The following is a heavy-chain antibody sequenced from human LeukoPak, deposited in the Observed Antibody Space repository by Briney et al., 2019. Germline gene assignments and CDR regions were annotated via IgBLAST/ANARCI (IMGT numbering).Heavy chain of an antibody. J-gene: IGHJ6*02. CDR1: GYPFTGYD. Sequence: GASVKVSCKASGYPFTGYDMNWVRQAPGQGLEWMGWINPNSGGTNYAQKFQGRVTMTRDTSISTAYMELRRLRSDDTAVYYCSRGGTGTTLGYYYGMDVWGQGTTVTVSS. V-gene: IGHV1-2*02. D-gene: IGHD1-7*01. CDR2: INPNSGGT. CDR3: SRGGTGTTLGYYYGMDV.